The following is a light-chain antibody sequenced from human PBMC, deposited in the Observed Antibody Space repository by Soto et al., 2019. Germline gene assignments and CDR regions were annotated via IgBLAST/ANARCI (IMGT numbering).Light chain of an antibody. V-gene: IGLV2-14*01. CDR2: DVS. CDR1: SSXFGVYTS. Sequence: QSVLTQPASVSGSPGQSITISCTGASSXFGVYTSLSCYKQLPGKPPKLLIYDVSNRPSGVSNRFSGSKSGNTASLTISRLQAEDESDFYSSSYTSSSSSGVFGAGTKVTFL. J-gene: IGLJ1*01. CDR3: SSYTSSSSSGV.